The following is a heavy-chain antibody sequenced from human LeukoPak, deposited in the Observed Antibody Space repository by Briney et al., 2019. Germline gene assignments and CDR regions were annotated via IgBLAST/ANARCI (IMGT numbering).Heavy chain of an antibody. J-gene: IGHJ4*02. CDR2: IKQDGSEK. CDR1: GFTFSRNS. V-gene: IGHV3-7*01. CDR3: ARDKSSGYYYMCDY. D-gene: IGHD3-22*01. Sequence: GGSLRLSCAASGFTFSRNSMNWVRQAPGKGLEWVANIKQDGSEKYYVDSVKGRFAISRDNAKNSLYLQMNSLRAEDTAVYYCARDKSSGYYYMCDYWGQGTLVTVSS.